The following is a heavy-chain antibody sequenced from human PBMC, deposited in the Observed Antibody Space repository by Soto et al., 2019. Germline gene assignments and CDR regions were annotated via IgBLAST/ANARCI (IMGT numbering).Heavy chain of an antibody. V-gene: IGHV4-59*01. CDR3: ARDKACYDSSGYTDRWFDP. Sequence: PSETLSLTCTISGGSISSYYWSWIRQPPGKGLEWIGYIYYSGSTNYNPSLKSRVTISVDTSKNQFSLKLSSVTAADTAVYYCARDKACYDSSGYTDRWFDPWGQGTLVTVS. D-gene: IGHD3-22*01. CDR1: GGSISSYY. J-gene: IGHJ5*02. CDR2: IYYSGST.